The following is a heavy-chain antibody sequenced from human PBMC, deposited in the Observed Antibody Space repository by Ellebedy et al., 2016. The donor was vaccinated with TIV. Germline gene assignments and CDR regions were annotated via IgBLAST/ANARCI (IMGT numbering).Heavy chain of an antibody. D-gene: IGHD5-24*01. CDR3: GTVATTFDY. J-gene: IGHJ4*02. V-gene: IGHV3-23*01. Sequence: GESLKISCPASGFRFNIYAMSWVRQAPGKGLEWVSSINGGGDSTYYADPVKGRFTISRDNSKNTLYLQMDSLGAEDTAVYFCGTVATTFDYWGQGTLVTVSS. CDR2: INGGGDST. CDR1: GFRFNIYA.